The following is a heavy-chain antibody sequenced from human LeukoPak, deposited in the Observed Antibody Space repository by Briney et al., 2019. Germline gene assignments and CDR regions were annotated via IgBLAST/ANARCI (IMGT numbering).Heavy chain of an antibody. CDR2: IFGSGGSP. CDR1: GFTFSSFA. CDR3: GKTTAGYSSGQKPAWPVDY. Sequence: GGSLRLSCEASGFTFSSFAMYWVRQAPGKGLEWIAGIFGSGGSPHYADSVKGRFTISRDNSKNTVYLQINSLRAEDTAVYYCGKTTAGYSSGQKPAWPVDYWGQGTLVTVSS. J-gene: IGHJ4*02. V-gene: IGHV3-23*01. D-gene: IGHD5-18*01.